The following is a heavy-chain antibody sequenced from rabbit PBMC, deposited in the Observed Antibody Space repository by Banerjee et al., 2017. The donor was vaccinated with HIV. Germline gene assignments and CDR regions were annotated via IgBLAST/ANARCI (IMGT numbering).Heavy chain of an antibody. J-gene: IGHJ3*01. D-gene: IGHD6-1*01. CDR3: ARGYGSYGDAFAL. V-gene: IGHV1S40*01. CDR1: GFDFSSNA. CDR2: IYTSSSGST. Sequence: QSLEESGGDLVKPGASLTLTCTVSGFDFSSNAMCWVRQAAGKGLELIACIYTSSSGSTYYANWAKGRFTGSKTSSTAVTLQMTSLTAADTATYFCARGYGSYGDAFALWGQGTLVTVS.